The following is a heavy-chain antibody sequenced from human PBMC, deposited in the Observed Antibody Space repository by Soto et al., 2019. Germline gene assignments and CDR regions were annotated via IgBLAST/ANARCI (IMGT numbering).Heavy chain of an antibody. J-gene: IGHJ4*02. Sequence: QVQRVQSGAEVKKPGASVKVSCKASGYTFTSYGISWVRQAPGQGLEWMGWISAYNGNTNYAQKLQGRVTMTTDTSTSTAYMELRSLRSDDTAVYYCARDSGRYCSSTSCYLGGYWGQGTLVTVSS. V-gene: IGHV1-18*01. CDR3: ARDSGRYCSSTSCYLGGY. CDR2: ISAYNGNT. CDR1: GYTFTSYG. D-gene: IGHD2-2*01.